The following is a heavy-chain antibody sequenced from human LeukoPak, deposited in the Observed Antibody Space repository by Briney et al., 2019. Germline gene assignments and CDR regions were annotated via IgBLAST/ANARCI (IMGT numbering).Heavy chain of an antibody. CDR3: AKDSQDYGLDY. V-gene: IGHV3-30*18. D-gene: IGHD4-17*01. J-gene: IGHJ4*02. Sequence: GRSLRLSCAASGFTFSTYGMHWVRQAPGKGLEWVAYIAYDGSKKYYADSVKGRFTISRDNSENTQHLQMNSLRAEDTAVYYCAKDSQDYGLDYWGQGTLVTVSS. CDR1: GFTFSTYG. CDR2: IAYDGSKK.